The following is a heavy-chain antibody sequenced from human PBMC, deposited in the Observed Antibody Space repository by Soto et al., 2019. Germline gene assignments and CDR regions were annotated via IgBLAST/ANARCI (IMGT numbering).Heavy chain of an antibody. CDR2: ISSSGSSI. CDR1: GFTFSDYY. CDR3: ARPVAPYYYYYGMGV. Sequence: PGGSLRLSCAASGFTFSDYYMSWIRQAPGKGLEWVSYISSSGSSIHYADSVKGRFTISRDNAKNSLSLQMNSLRAEDTAVYYCARPVAPYYYYYGMGVWGQGTTVTVSS. J-gene: IGHJ6*02. V-gene: IGHV3-11*01.